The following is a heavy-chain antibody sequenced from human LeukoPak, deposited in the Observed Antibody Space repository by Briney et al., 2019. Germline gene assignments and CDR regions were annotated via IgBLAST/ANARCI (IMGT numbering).Heavy chain of an antibody. CDR1: GGSISSSSYY. CDR2: IYYSGST. D-gene: IGHD3-22*01. J-gene: IGHJ4*02. CDR3: ARVVTMISYYFDY. Sequence: KPSETLSLTCTVSGGSISSSSYYWGWIRQPPGKGLEWIGSIYYSGSTYYNPSLKSRVTISVDTSKNQFSLKLSSVTAADTAVYYCARVVTMISYYFDYWGQGTLVTVSS. V-gene: IGHV4-39*07.